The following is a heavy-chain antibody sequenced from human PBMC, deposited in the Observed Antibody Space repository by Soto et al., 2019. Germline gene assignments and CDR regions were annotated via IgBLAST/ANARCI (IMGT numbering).Heavy chain of an antibody. CDR2: ISASSGDA. Sequence: ASVKVSCKASGYTFNTHGVTWVRQAPGLGLEWMGWISASSGDAHFAQKFQDRVTMTTDTSTNTAYMELGSLRSDDTAIYYCVSAPNQYYFDYWGQGTLVTVSS. CDR1: GYTFNTHG. J-gene: IGHJ4*02. CDR3: VSAPNQYYFDY. D-gene: IGHD2-2*01. V-gene: IGHV1-18*01.